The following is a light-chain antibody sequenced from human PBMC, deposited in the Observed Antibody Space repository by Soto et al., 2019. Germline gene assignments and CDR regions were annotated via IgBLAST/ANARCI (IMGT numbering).Light chain of an antibody. CDR1: SSNIGSNT. J-gene: IGLJ2*01. CDR3: AAGDDSLNAPGVV. Sequence: QSVLTQPPSASGTPGQRVTISCSGSSSNIGSNTVNWYQQLPGTAPKLLIYSNNQRPSGVPDRFSGSKSGTSASLAISGLQSEDEADYYCAAGDDSLNAPGVVFGGGTKLTVL. V-gene: IGLV1-44*01. CDR2: SNN.